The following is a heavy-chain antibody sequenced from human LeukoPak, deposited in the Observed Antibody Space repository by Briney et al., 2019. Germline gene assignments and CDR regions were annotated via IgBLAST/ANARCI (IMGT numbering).Heavy chain of an antibody. CDR3: TKRDGSGSYNTFDY. J-gene: IGHJ4*02. Sequence: PGGSLRLSCAASGFTFSSYGMSWVRQAPGKGLEWVSTISGSGGGTYYADSVKGRFTISRDNSKNTLYLQMDSLRAEDTAVYYCTKRDGSGSYNTFDYWGQGTLVTVSS. CDR2: ISGSGGGT. CDR1: GFTFSSYG. D-gene: IGHD3-10*01. V-gene: IGHV3-23*01.